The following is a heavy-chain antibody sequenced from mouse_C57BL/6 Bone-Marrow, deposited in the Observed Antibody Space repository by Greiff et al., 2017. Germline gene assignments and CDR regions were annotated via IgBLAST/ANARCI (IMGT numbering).Heavy chain of an antibody. D-gene: IGHD3-3*01. CDR1: GFTFGSYG. CDR2: ISSGGSYT. V-gene: IGHV5-6*01. Sequence: EVQGVESGGDLVKPGGSLKLSCAASGFTFGSYGMSWVRQTPDKRLEWVATISSGGSYTYYPDSVKGRFTISRDNAKNTLYLQMSSLKSEDTAMYYCARLAGYYAMDYWGQGTSVTVSS. J-gene: IGHJ4*01. CDR3: ARLAGYYAMDY.